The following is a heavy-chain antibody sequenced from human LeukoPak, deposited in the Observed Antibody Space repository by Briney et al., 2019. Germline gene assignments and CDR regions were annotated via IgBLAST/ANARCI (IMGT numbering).Heavy chain of an antibody. CDR3: AKGGRGMAVPEFDY. D-gene: IGHD6-19*01. CDR1: GGSISSYY. J-gene: IGHJ4*02. CDR2: IYSSGST. Sequence: PSETLSLTCTVSGGSISSYYWSWIRQPAGKGLEWIGRIYSSGSTNYNPSLESRVTMSIDTSKNQSSLKLTSVTAADTAVYYCAKGGRGMAVPEFDYWGQGTLVTVSS. V-gene: IGHV4-4*07.